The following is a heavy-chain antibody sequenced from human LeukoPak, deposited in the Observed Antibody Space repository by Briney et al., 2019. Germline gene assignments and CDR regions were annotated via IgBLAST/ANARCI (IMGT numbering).Heavy chain of an antibody. CDR2: KYYSGST. CDR3: ARASVDYSYGCFD. Sequence: PSETLSPTCTVSGDSIDTYYWSWIRQPPGKGLEWIGSKYYSGSTDYNSSLKSRVTISLDTSKNQFSLKLSSVTAADTAVYYCARASVDYSYGCFD. V-gene: IGHV4-59*12. J-gene: IGHJ4*01. CDR1: GDSIDTYY. D-gene: IGHD5-18*01.